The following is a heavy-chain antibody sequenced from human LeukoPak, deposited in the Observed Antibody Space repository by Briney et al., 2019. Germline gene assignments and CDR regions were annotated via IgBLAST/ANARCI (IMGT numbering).Heavy chain of an antibody. CDR1: GYTFSSYG. V-gene: IGHV1-18*01. CDR3: ARDVLSSSSWYGFFDY. Sequence: ASVKVSCKASGYTFSSYGISWVRQAPGQGLEWMGWISTYNGDTNYAQKVQGRVTMTTDTSTSTAYMELRSLRSDDTAVYYCARDVLSSSSWYGFFDYWGQGTLVTVSS. D-gene: IGHD6-13*01. J-gene: IGHJ4*02. CDR2: ISTYNGDT.